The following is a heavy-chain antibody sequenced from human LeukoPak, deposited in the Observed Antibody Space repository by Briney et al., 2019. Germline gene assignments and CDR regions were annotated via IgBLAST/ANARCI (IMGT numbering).Heavy chain of an antibody. V-gene: IGHV3-7*01. CDR3: ARDKWTPGY. J-gene: IGHJ4*02. D-gene: IGHD1-26*01. Sequence: PGGSLRLSCAASGFTFSNAWMSWVRQAPGKGLEWVANIKQDGSEKYYVDSVKGRFTISRDNAKNSLYLQMNSLRAEDTAVYYCARDKWTPGYWGQGTLVTVSS. CDR2: IKQDGSEK. CDR1: GFTFSNAW.